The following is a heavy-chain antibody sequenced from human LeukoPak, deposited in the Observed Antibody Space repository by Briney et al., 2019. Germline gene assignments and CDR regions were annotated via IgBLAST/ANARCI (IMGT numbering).Heavy chain of an antibody. CDR2: INPNSGGT. V-gene: IGHV1-2*06. Sequence: ASVKVSCKASGYTFTGYYMHWVRHAPGQGLEWMGRINPNSGGTNYAQKFQGRVTMTRDTSISTAYMELSRLRSDDTAVYYCARGHIAAAGYYYYYYMDVWGKGTTVTVSS. D-gene: IGHD6-13*01. CDR1: GYTFTGYY. J-gene: IGHJ6*03. CDR3: ARGHIAAAGYYYYYYMDV.